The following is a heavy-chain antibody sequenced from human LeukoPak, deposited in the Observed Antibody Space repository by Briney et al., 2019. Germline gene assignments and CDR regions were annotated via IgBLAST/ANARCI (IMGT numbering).Heavy chain of an antibody. D-gene: IGHD1-1*01. J-gene: IGHJ4*02. Sequence: GGSLRLSCEASGFSINTYTMYWVRQAPGQGLEWVSGIRNSDGMTYYADSVRGRFTISTDNSKNPLYLQMNSLRAEDTALYYCAKGLERESRLDSWGQGTLVTVSS. CDR2: IRNSDGMT. CDR1: GFSINTYT. CDR3: AKGLERESRLDS. V-gene: IGHV3-23*01.